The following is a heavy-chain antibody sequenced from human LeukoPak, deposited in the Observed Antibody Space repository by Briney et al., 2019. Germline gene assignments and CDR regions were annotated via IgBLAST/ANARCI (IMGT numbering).Heavy chain of an antibody. J-gene: IGHJ4*02. CDR1: GGSFSGYY. V-gene: IGHV4-34*01. D-gene: IGHD4-17*01. CDR3: ARLLEDDYGDHDPGTHFDY. Sequence: SETLSLTCAVYGGSFSGYYWSWIRQPPGKGLEWIGEINHSGSTNYNPSLKSRVTISVDTSKNQFSLKLSSVTAADTAVYYCARLLEDDYGDHDPGTHFDYWAREPWSPSPQ. CDR2: INHSGST.